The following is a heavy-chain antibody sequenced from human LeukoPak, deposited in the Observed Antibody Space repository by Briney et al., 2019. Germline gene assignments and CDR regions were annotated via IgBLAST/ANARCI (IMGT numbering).Heavy chain of an antibody. Sequence: SSVKVSCKASGYTFTSYYMHWVRQAPGQGLEWMGIINPSGGSTRYAQKFQGRVTMTRDTSTSTVYMELSSLRSEDTAVYYCARNPVTTKYFDYWGQGTLVTVSS. D-gene: IGHD4-17*01. V-gene: IGHV1-46*01. CDR2: INPSGGST. J-gene: IGHJ4*02. CDR1: GYTFTSYY. CDR3: ARNPVTTKYFDY.